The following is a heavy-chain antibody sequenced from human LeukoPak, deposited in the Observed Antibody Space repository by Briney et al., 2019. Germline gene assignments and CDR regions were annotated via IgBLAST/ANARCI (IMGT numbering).Heavy chain of an antibody. J-gene: IGHJ4*02. CDR1: GYTFTSYY. D-gene: IGHD3-10*01. CDR3: ARDLRRVTMVRGVIGY. V-gene: IGHV1-46*01. CDR2: INPSGGST. Sequence: PLASVKVSCKASGYTFTSYYMHWVRQAPGQGLEWMGIINPSGGSTSYAQKFQGRVTMTRDTSTSTVYMELSSLRSEDTAVYYCARDLRRVTMVRGVIGYWGQGTLVTVSS.